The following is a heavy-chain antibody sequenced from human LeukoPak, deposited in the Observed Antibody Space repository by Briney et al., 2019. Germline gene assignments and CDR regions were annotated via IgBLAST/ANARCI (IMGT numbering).Heavy chain of an antibody. D-gene: IGHD3-10*01. J-gene: IGHJ4*02. CDR3: ARERAYYGSGRLRVFDY. Sequence: SETLSLTCAVYGGSFSGYYWSWIRQPPGKGLEWIGEINHSGSTNYNPSLKSRVTTSVDTSKNQFSLKLSSVTAADTAVYYCARERAYYGSGRLRVFDYWGQGTLVTVSS. V-gene: IGHV4-34*01. CDR1: GGSFSGYY. CDR2: INHSGST.